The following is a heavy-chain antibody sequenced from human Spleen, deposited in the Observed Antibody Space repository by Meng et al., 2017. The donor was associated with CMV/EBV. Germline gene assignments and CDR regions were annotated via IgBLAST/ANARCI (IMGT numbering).Heavy chain of an antibody. V-gene: IGHV3-21*01. J-gene: IGHJ6*02. Sequence: GESLKISCAASDFIFSTFSMNWVRQAPGKGLEWVSHISSSSSYIYYADSVKGRFTISRDNSKKSLFLQIHSLRAEDTAVYYCAKDGGRYCSSINCPNIYYYALDVWGHGTTVTVSS. CDR3: AKDGGRYCSSINCPNIYYYALDV. CDR1: DFIFSTFS. D-gene: IGHD2-2*01. CDR2: ISSSSSYI.